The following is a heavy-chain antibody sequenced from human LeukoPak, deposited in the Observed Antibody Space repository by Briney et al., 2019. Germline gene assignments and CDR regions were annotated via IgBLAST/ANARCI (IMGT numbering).Heavy chain of an antibody. CDR1: GGSIRSYY. V-gene: IGHV4-59*01. D-gene: IGHD6-19*01. CDR2: FYYSGST. J-gene: IGHJ3*02. Sequence: PSETLSPTCTVSGGSIRSYYWSWIRQPPGTGLEWIGYFYYSGSTNYNPSLKSRVTLSVDPSKNQFSLKLNSVTAADTAVYYCARKKGSGWDSWAFDIWGQGTMVTVSS. CDR3: ARKKGSGWDSWAFDI.